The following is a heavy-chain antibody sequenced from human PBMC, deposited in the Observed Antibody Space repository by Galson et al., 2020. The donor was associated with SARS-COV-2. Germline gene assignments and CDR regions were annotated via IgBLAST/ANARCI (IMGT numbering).Heavy chain of an antibody. V-gene: IGHV6-1*01. J-gene: IGHJ3*02. CDR2: TYYRSKWYN. D-gene: IGHD6-19*01. CDR3: ARDPSLGWYSFDI. Sequence: SQTLSLTCAISGDSVPTNSAAWNWIRQSPSRGLEWLGRTYYRSKWYNDYAVSVKSRITINPDTSKNQFSLQLNSVTPGDTAVYYCARDPSLGWYSFDIWGQGTMVTVSS. CDR1: GDSVPTNSAA.